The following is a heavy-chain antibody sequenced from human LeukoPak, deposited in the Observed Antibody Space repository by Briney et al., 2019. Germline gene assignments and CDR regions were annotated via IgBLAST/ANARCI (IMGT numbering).Heavy chain of an antibody. CDR1: GFTLSSYA. CDR3: ARFQTGTNYFDC. D-gene: IGHD1-1*01. J-gene: IGHJ4*02. V-gene: IGHV3-23*01. Sequence: GGSLRLSCAASGFTLSSYAMSWVRQAPGKGLEWVSVISGSDASTYYADSVKGRFTISRDNSKNTLYLQMDSLRAEDTAVYYCARFQTGTNYFDCWGQGTLVTVSS. CDR2: ISGSDAST.